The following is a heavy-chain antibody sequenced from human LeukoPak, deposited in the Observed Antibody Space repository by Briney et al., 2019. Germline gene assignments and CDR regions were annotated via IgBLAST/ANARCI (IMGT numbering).Heavy chain of an antibody. CDR1: GYTFTSYY. J-gene: IGHJ5*02. V-gene: IGHV1-2*02. Sequence: ASVKVSCKASGYTFTSYYMHWVRQAPGQGLEWMGWINPNSGGTNYAQKFQGRVTMTRDTSISTAYMELSRLRSDDTAVYYCARDPYCSSTSCTNQRGNWFDPWGQGTLVTVSS. CDR3: ARDPYCSSTSCTNQRGNWFDP. D-gene: IGHD2-2*01. CDR2: INPNSGGT.